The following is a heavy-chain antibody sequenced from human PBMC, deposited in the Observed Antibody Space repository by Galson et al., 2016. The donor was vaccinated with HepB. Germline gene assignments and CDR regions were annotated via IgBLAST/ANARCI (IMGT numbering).Heavy chain of an antibody. Sequence: SLRLSCAASGFRFSAYWLAWVRQAPGKGLEYVANINEDGSRTHYLDSAKGRFTISRDNAKNSVALQMDSLTADDTALYYCWSGYTSGIWGQGTRVTVSS. CDR3: WSGYTSGI. CDR1: GFRFSAYW. J-gene: IGHJ3*02. D-gene: IGHD6-19*01. V-gene: IGHV3-7*01. CDR2: INEDGSRT.